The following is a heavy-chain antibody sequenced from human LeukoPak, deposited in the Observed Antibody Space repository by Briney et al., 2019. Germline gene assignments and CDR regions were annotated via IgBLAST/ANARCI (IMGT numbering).Heavy chain of an antibody. V-gene: IGHV4-31*03. J-gene: IGHJ4*02. CDR2: IYYSGST. D-gene: IGHD6-13*01. CDR1: GGSISSGGYY. CDR3: ARGGAAGSDY. Sequence: SETLSLTCTVSGGSISSGGYYWSWIRQHPGKGLEWIGYIYYSGSTYYNPSLKSRVTISIDTSKNQFSLKLSSVTAADTAVYYCARGGAAGSDYWGRGTLVTVSS.